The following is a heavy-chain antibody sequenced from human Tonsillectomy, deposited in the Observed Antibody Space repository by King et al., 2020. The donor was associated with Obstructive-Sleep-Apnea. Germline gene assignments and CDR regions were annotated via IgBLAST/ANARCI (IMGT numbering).Heavy chain of an antibody. CDR3: AKSYRSGWYVPFDY. D-gene: IGHD6-19*01. V-gene: IGHV3-9*01. CDR1: GFTFDDYS. J-gene: IGHJ4*02. Sequence: VQLVESGGDLVQPGRSLRLSCAASGFTFDDYSMHWVRQAPGKGLEWVSGISWNSGSIGYADSVKGRYTISRDNAKNSLYLQMNSLRTEDTALYYCAKSYRSGWYVPFDYWGQGTPVTVSS. CDR2: ISWNSGSI.